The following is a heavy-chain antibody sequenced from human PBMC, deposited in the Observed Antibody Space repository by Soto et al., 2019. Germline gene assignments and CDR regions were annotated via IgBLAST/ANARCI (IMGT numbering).Heavy chain of an antibody. CDR2: IYHSGST. CDR1: GGSISSSNW. V-gene: IGHV4-4*02. D-gene: IGHD2-2*01. J-gene: IGHJ4*02. CDR3: ANIGYCSSTSCLLDY. Sequence: PSETLSLTCAVSGGSISSSNWWSWVRQPPGKGLEWIGEIYHSGSTNYNPSLKSRVTISVDKSKNQFSLKLSSVTAADTAVYYCANIGYCSSTSCLLDYWGQGTLVTVSS.